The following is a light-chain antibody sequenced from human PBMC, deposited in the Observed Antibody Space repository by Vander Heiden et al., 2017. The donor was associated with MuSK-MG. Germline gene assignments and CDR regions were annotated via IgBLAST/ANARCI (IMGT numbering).Light chain of an antibody. CDR2: QDS. CDR3: QAWDSRV. Sequence: SYELTQPPSVSVSPGQTASITCSGDKLVDKYACWYQQKPGQSPVLVIYQDSKRPSGIPARFSGSNAGTTATLTISGTQAMDEADYYGQAWDSRVFGGGTKLTVL. V-gene: IGLV3-1*01. J-gene: IGLJ2*01. CDR1: KLVDKY.